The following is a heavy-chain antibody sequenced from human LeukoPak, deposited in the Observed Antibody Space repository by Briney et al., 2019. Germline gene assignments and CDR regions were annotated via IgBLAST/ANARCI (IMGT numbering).Heavy chain of an antibody. V-gene: IGHV3-21*01. Sequence: PGGSLRLSCAASGFTFSSYSMNWVRQAPGKGLEWVSSISSSSSYIYYADSVKGRFTISRDNAKNSLYLQMNSLRAEDTAVYYCAAYYDFWSGYYLRPDDAFDIWGQGTMVTVSS. J-gene: IGHJ3*02. CDR3: AAYYDFWSGYYLRPDDAFDI. D-gene: IGHD3-3*01. CDR1: GFTFSSYS. CDR2: ISSSSSYI.